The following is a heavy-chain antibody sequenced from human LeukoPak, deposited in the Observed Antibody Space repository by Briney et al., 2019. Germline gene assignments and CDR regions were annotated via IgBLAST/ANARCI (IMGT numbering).Heavy chain of an antibody. D-gene: IGHD1-26*01. J-gene: IGHJ4*02. CDR1: GGTLSNYA. Sequence: SVTVSCKASGGTLSNYAISWVRQAPGQGLEWMGGIIPIFGTAKYAQKFQGRVTITADESTSTAYMELSSLRSEDTAVYYCARVSGSIFDYWGQGTLVTVSS. V-gene: IGHV1-69*13. CDR2: IIPIFGTA. CDR3: ARVSGSIFDY.